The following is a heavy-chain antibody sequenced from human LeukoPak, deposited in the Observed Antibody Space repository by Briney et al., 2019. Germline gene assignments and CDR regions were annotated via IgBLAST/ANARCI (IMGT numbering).Heavy chain of an antibody. D-gene: IGHD3-3*01. Sequence: PSETLSLTCTVSGASISGSGYYLGWIRQPPGKGLEWIGNIYYTGSTYYNASLQSRVTISIDMSKNQFSLKLSSVTAADTAVYYCARHSLRYFDYWGQGTLVTVSS. J-gene: IGHJ4*02. V-gene: IGHV4-39*01. CDR3: ARHSLRYFDY. CDR2: IYYTGST. CDR1: GASISGSGYY.